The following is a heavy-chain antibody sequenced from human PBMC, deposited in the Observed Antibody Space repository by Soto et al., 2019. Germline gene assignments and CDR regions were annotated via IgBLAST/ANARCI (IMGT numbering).Heavy chain of an antibody. CDR1: GSSISSHY. J-gene: IGHJ4*02. CDR2: IYFRGTT. Sequence: SETLSLTCTLRGSSISSHYWSRILQPPGKGLEWIGYIYFRGTTNYNPSLKSRVTMSADTSKNQFSLKLNSVTAADTAVYYCARMNYYDTSGYPGPYWGQGMMVTVS. CDR3: ARMNYYDTSGYPGPY. D-gene: IGHD3-22*01. V-gene: IGHV4-59*11.